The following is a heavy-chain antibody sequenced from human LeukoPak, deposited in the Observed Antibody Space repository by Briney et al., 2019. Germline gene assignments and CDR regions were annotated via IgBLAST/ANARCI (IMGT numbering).Heavy chain of an antibody. J-gene: IGHJ5*02. V-gene: IGHV1-18*01. CDR1: GYTFTSYG. CDR2: ISAYNGNT. CDR3: AREIAMITFGGVIVDNWFDP. Sequence: ASVKVSCKASGYTFTSYGISWVRQAPGQGLERMGWISAYNGNTNYAQKLQGRVTMTTDTSTSTAYMEPRSLRSDDTAVYYCAREIAMITFGGVIVDNWFDPWGQGTLVTVSS. D-gene: IGHD3-16*02.